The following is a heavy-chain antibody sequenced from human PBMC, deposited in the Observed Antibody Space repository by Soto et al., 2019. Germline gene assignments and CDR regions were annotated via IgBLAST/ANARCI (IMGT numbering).Heavy chain of an antibody. CDR1: GYTLIEYG. D-gene: IGHD6-19*01. J-gene: IGHJ6*02. V-gene: IGHV1-18*01. Sequence: AARVSGKDSGYTLIEYGGSWVRQAPGQGLEWMGWISAYNGDKKYAQNVQGRVTLTTDTSTSTAYMEMRTLRSDDTAAYYWARDGQHRTAVGDVWGQGTRVTV. CDR3: ARDGQHRTAVGDV. CDR2: ISAYNGDK.